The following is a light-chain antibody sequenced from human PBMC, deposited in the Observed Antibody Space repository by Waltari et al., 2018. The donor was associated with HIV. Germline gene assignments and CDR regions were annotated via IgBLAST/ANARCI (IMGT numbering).Light chain of an antibody. Sequence: QSVLTLPPSASETPGQRVTISCSGISSTYGPNYIYWYQPLPGTAPKLLIYRNNQRPSGVPDRFSGSKSGTSVFLAISGLRSEDEADYYCAAWDENLSGRVVFGGGTKLTVL. V-gene: IGLV1-47*01. CDR2: RNN. CDR3: AAWDENLSGRVV. J-gene: IGLJ2*01. CDR1: SSTYGPNY.